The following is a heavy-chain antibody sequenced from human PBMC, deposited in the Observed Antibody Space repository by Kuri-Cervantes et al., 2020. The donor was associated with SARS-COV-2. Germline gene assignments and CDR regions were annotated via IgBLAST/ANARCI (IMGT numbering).Heavy chain of an antibody. V-gene: IGHV3-48*04. Sequence: GESLKISCAASGFTFSSYWMSWVRQAPGKGLEWVSYISSSGSTIYYADSVKGRFTISRDNAKNSLYLQMNSLRAEDTAVYYCARDSAGTVDYWGQGTLVTVSS. J-gene: IGHJ4*02. CDR3: ARDSAGTVDY. CDR2: ISSSGSTI. D-gene: IGHD6-19*01. CDR1: GFTFSSYW.